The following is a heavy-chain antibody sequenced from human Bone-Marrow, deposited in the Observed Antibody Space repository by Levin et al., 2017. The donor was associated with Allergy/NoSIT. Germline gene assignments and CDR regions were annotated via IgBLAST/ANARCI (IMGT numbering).Heavy chain of an antibody. J-gene: IGHJ4*02. CDR3: AREGSWSNTWLGNYYFDC. Sequence: GESLKISCDASGFTFSSYGIIWVRQAPGKGLEWVSYIGADNTTIYYADSVKGRFTISRDNVKKSLFLQMNSLRGEDTAVYYCAREGSWSNTWLGNYYFDCWGQGTLVTVSS. CDR2: IGADNTTI. D-gene: IGHD6-13*01. CDR1: GFTFSSYG. V-gene: IGHV3-48*01.